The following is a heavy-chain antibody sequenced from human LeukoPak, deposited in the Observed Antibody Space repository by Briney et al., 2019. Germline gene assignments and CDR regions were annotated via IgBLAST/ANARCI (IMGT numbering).Heavy chain of an antibody. CDR2: ISYDGSNK. V-gene: IGHV3-30*01. CDR3: ARDTLDY. Sequence: GRSRRLSCAASGFTFSSYAMHWVRQAPGKGLEWVAVISYDGSNKYYADSVKGRFTISRDNSKNTLYLQMNSLRAEDTAVYYCARDTLDYWGRGTLVTVSS. J-gene: IGHJ4*02. CDR1: GFTFSSYA.